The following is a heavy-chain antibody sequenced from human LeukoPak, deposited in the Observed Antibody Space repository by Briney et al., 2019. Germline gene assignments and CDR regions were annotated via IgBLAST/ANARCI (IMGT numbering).Heavy chain of an antibody. CDR1: GFTFSDSY. CDR2: ISGSGHDI. D-gene: IGHD6-19*01. J-gene: IGHJ5*02. Sequence: PGGSLRLSCAASGFTFSDSYMTWVRQAPGKGVEWVAYISGSGHDINYSDSVKGRFTISRDNAKNSLYLQMNSLRAEDTALYYCAREGGSGWYSGWFDPWGQGTLVTVSS. V-gene: IGHV3-11*04. CDR3: AREGGSGWYSGWFDP.